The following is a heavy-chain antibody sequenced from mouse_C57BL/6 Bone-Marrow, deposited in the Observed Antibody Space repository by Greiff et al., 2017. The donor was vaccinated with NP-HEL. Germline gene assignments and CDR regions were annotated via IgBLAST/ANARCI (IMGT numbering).Heavy chain of an antibody. J-gene: IGHJ1*03. CDR3: AKVYGRWYFDV. CDR1: GFSLTSYG. D-gene: IGHD1-1*01. Sequence: QVQLQQSGPGLVAPSQSLSIPCTVSGFSLTSYGVSWVRQPPGKGLEWLGVIWGDGSTNYHSALISRLSISTDNSKSQVISKLNSLQTDDTATYYCAKVYGRWYFDVWATGTTVTGSS. CDR2: IWGDGST. V-gene: IGHV2-3*01.